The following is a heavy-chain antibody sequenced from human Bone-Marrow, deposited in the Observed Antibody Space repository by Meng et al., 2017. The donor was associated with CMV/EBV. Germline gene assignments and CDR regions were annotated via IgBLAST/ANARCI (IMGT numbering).Heavy chain of an antibody. J-gene: IGHJ6*02. Sequence: GGSLRLSCAASGFTFSAYDMHWVRQLTGKGLEWVSGIGIVGDTYYAGSVKGRFTISRENAKKSLYLEMNSLRAGDTAVYYCARRDMRTSYGMDVWGQGTTVTVSS. D-gene: IGHD1-1*01. CDR3: ARRDMRTSYGMDV. CDR2: IGIVGDT. V-gene: IGHV3-13*01. CDR1: GFTFSAYD.